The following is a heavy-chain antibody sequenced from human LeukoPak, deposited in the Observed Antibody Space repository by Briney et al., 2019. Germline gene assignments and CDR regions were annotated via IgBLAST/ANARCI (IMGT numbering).Heavy chain of an antibody. Sequence: PSETLSLTCAVYGGSFSGYYWSWIRQPPGKGLEWIREINHSGSTNYNPSLKSRVTISVDTSKNQFSLKLSSVTAADTAVYYCARGKAYYDSSGYYLGGPYYYYYGMDVWGQGTTVTVSS. CDR1: GGSFSGYY. D-gene: IGHD3-22*01. J-gene: IGHJ6*02. CDR2: INHSGST. V-gene: IGHV4-34*01. CDR3: ARGKAYYDSSGYYLGGPYYYYYGMDV.